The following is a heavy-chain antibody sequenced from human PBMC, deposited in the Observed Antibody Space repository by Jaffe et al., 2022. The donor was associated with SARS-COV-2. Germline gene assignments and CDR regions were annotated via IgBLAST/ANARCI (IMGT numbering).Heavy chain of an antibody. Sequence: QVQLQESGPGMVEPSETLALTCTVFGGSINSHYWGWIRQPPGKGLEWIGDIYYSGSTKYNPSLKSRITISIDTSKNLFSLELNSVTAADTALYFCARGFTYFDILTGDPYHFDSWGQGTLVTVSS. CDR1: GGSINSHY. CDR3: ARGFTYFDILTGDPYHFDS. D-gene: IGHD3-9*01. V-gene: IGHV4-59*11. J-gene: IGHJ4*02. CDR2: IYYSGST.